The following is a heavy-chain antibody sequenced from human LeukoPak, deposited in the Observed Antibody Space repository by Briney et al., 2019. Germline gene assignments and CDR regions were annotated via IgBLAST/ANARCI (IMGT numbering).Heavy chain of an antibody. V-gene: IGHV3-48*01. CDR3: AREGPLLVAEAAIDF. Sequence: GGSLRLSCAASGFTLSPYNMNWVRQAPGKGLEWVSYISHSSTTIYYADSVEGRFTISRDNAKNSLYLQMNSLRADDTAVYYCAREGPLLVAEAAIDFWGQGTMVTVSS. CDR1: GFTLSPYN. CDR2: ISHSSTTI. D-gene: IGHD2-15*01. J-gene: IGHJ3*01.